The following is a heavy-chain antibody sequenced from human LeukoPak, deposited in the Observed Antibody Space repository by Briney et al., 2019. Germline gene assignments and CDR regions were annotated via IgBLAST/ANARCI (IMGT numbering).Heavy chain of an antibody. V-gene: IGHV1-8*01. CDR3: ARDRIVVVPAAPSWDDAFDI. Sequence: ASVKVSCKASGYTFTSYDINWVRQATGQGLEWMGWMNPNSGNTGYAQKFQGRVTITRNTSISTAYMELSSLRSEDTAVYYCARDRIVVVPAAPSWDDAFDIWGQGTMVTVSS. J-gene: IGHJ3*02. CDR1: GYTFTSYD. D-gene: IGHD2-2*01. CDR2: MNPNSGNT.